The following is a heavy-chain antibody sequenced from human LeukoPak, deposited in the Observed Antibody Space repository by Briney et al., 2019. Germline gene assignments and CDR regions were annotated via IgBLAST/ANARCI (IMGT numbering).Heavy chain of an antibody. CDR2: IKQDGSEK. V-gene: IGHV3-7*01. CDR1: GFTFSNNC. CDR3: ARWGYGDYGPDY. D-gene: IGHD4-17*01. J-gene: IGHJ4*02. Sequence: PGGSLRLSCAAPGFTFSNNCMSWVRQAPGKGLEWVANIKQDGSEKYYVDSVKGRLTISRDNAKNSLFLQMNSLRAEDTAVYYCARWGYGDYGPDYWGQGTLVTVSS.